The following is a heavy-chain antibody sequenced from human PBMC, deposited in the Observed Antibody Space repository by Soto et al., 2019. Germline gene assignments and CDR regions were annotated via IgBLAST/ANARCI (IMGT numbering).Heavy chain of an antibody. Sequence: QVQLQESGPGLVKPSQTLSLTCTVSGGSISSGGYYWSWISQHPGKGLEWIGYIYYSGSTYYNPSLKSRVTISVDTSKNQFSLKLSSVTAADTAVYYCARGSLTGYHLRPDGMDVWGQGTTVTVSS. V-gene: IGHV4-31*03. CDR1: GGSISSGGYY. J-gene: IGHJ6*02. CDR2: IYYSGST. CDR3: ARGSLTGYHLRPDGMDV. D-gene: IGHD3-9*01.